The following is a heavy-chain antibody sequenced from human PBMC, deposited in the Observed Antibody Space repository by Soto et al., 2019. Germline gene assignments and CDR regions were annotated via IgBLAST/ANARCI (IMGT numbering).Heavy chain of an antibody. J-gene: IGHJ4*02. CDR3: ARVLYYYDSSGYHAPPHFDY. Sequence: SETLSLTCTVSGGSISSGGYYWSWIRQHPGKGLEWIGYIYYSGSTYYNPSLKSRVSISVDTSKNQFSLKLSSVTAADTAVYYCARVLYYYDSSGYHAPPHFDYWGQGTLVTVSS. V-gene: IGHV4-31*03. CDR2: IYYSGST. D-gene: IGHD3-22*01. CDR1: GGSISSGGYY.